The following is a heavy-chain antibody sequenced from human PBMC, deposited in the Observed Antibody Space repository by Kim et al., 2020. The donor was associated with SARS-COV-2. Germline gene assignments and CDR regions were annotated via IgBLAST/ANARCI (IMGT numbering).Heavy chain of an antibody. V-gene: IGHV4-31*03. CDR3: ARGGGSTVAVNFDY. D-gene: IGHD6-19*01. J-gene: IGHJ4*02. CDR2: IYYSGST. Sequence: SETLSLTCTVSGGSISSGGYYWSWIRQHPGKGLEWIGYIYYSGSTYYNPSLKSRVTISVDTSKNQFSLKLSSVTAADTAVYYCARGGGSTVAVNFDYWGQGTLVTVSS. CDR1: GGSISSGGYY.